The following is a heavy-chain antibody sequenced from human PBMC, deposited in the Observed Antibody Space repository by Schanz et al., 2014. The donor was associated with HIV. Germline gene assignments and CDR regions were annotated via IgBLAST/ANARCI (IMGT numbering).Heavy chain of an antibody. Sequence: QVQLVQSGAEVKKPGSSVKVSCKASGYNFTSYDINWVRQATGQGLEWMGWMNPNSANTGYAQKFQGRVTITADESTSTAYMELSSLRSEDTAVYYCASGRFDTVIWWGDAFLIWGRGTMVTVSS. V-gene: IGHV1-8*01. CDR1: GYNFTSYD. J-gene: IGHJ3*02. CDR3: ASGRFDTVIWWGDAFLI. D-gene: IGHD5-18*01. CDR2: MNPNSANT.